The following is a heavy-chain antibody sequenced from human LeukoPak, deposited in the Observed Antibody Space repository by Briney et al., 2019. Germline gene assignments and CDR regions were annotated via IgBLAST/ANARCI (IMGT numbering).Heavy chain of an antibody. Sequence: SETLSLTCTVSGGSISSSSYYWGWIRQPPGKGLEWIGSIYYSGSTYYNPSLKSRVTMSVDTSKNQFSLKLSSVTAADTAVYYCAREGLVGATADWGQGTLVTVSS. D-gene: IGHD1-26*01. CDR2: IYYSGST. J-gene: IGHJ4*02. CDR1: GGSISSSSYY. CDR3: AREGLVGATAD. V-gene: IGHV4-39*07.